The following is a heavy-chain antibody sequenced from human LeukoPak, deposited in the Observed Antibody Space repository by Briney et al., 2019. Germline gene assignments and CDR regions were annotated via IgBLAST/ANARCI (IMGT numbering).Heavy chain of an antibody. J-gene: IGHJ4*02. D-gene: IGHD3-22*01. V-gene: IGHV4-39*01. Sequence: PSETLSLTCTVSGGSISSSSYYWGWIRQPPGKGLEWIGSIYYSGSTYYNPSLKSRVTISVDTSKNQFSLKLSSVTAADTAVYYCARHRETYYYDSEFFFPDYWGQGTLVTVSS. CDR3: ARHRETYYYDSEFFFPDY. CDR2: IYYSGST. CDR1: GGSISSSSYY.